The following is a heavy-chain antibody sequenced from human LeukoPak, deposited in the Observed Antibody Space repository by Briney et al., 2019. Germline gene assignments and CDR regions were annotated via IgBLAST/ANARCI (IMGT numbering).Heavy chain of an antibody. D-gene: IGHD1-26*01. CDR1: GGSISSINYY. Sequence: PSETLSLTCTVSGGSISSINYYWGWIRQPPGKGLEWIGSIYYSGSTKYSPSLKSRVTISVDTSKNQFSLKLSSVTAADTAVYYCARQTGATWDYFDYWGQGTLVTVSS. V-gene: IGHV4-39*01. CDR3: ARQTGATWDYFDY. CDR2: IYYSGST. J-gene: IGHJ4*02.